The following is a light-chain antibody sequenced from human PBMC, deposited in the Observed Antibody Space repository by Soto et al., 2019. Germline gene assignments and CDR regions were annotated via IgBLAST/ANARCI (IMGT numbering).Light chain of an antibody. CDR1: QDINDR. CDR3: QQFDSLPST. Sequence: DIQMTQSASSLSASVGDRVTITCQASQDINDRLNWYQQKPGKAPKILISDASSLETGVPSRFSGDGSGTDFTLTINNLQPEDFATYHCQQFDSLPSTFGQGTSLEI. V-gene: IGKV1-33*01. J-gene: IGKJ2*01. CDR2: DAS.